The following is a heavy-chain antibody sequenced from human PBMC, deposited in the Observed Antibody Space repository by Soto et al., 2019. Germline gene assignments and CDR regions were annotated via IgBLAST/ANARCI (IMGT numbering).Heavy chain of an antibody. D-gene: IGHD4-17*01. Sequence: QLQLQESGSGLVKPSQTLSLTCAVAGGSISSGGYSWNWIRQPPGKGLEWIGYIYHSGSTYYNPSLKSRVTISLDRSKDQFSLKLSSVTAADTAVYYCATMTTLTTRAIDIWGQGTMVTVSP. CDR3: ATMTTLTTRAIDI. CDR1: GGSISSGGYS. J-gene: IGHJ3*02. CDR2: IYHSGST. V-gene: IGHV4-30-2*01.